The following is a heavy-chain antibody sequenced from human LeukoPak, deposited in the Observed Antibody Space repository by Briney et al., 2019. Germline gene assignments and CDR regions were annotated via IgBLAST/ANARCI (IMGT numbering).Heavy chain of an antibody. CDR2: IIPIFGTA. CDR3: ARVERYYDILAGHYSWFDP. CDR1: GGTFSSYA. V-gene: IGHV1-69*13. Sequence: SVKVSCKASGGTFSSYAISWVRQAAGQGLEWMGGIIPIFGTANYAQNFQGRVTITADESTSTAYMQLSSLRSEDTAVYYCARVERYYDILAGHYSWFDPWGQGTLVTVSS. J-gene: IGHJ5*02. D-gene: IGHD3-9*01.